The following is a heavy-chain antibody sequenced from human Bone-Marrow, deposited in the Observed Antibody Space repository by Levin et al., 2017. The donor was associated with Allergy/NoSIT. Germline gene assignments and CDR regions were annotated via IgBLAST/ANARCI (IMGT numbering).Heavy chain of an antibody. CDR2: IYSGGST. D-gene: IGHD3-10*01. CDR3: ARGWFGELLSH. J-gene: IGHJ4*02. V-gene: IGHV3-53*01. Sequence: GESLKISCAASGFTVSSNYMSWVRQAPGKGPDWVSVIYSGGSTYYADSVKGRFTIPRDNSKNTLYLQMNSLRAEDTAVYYCARGWFGELLSHWGQGTLVTVSS. CDR1: GFTVSSNY.